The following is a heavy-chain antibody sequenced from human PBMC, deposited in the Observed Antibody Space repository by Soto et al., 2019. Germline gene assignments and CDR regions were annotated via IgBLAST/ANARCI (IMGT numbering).Heavy chain of an antibody. J-gene: IGHJ4*02. Sequence: QVQLVESGGGVVQPGGSLILSCAVSGFTFRDYGMHWVRQAPGKGLEWVAVISYDGSKTYYADSVKGRFTISRDTSKNRMYLQMNSVRVEETALYYCGKMGRGNCSSTSCYGIDYWGQGTLVTVSS. CDR3: GKMGRGNCSSTSCYGIDY. CDR2: ISYDGSKT. V-gene: IGHV3-30*18. D-gene: IGHD2-2*01. CDR1: GFTFRDYG.